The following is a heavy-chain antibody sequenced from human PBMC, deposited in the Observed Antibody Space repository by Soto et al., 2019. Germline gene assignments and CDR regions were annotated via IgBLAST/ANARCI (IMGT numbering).Heavy chain of an antibody. J-gene: IGHJ4*02. CDR2: ISGSGVRT. V-gene: IGHV3-23*01. CDR3: AAVMGSDYDYVWGSLSFDH. Sequence: VQLLQSGGGLVQPGGSLRLSCEASGFIFATTAMGWVRQAPGKGLEWVSTISGSGVRTYYADSVKGRFTISRGNSKNTLFLQMNSLRADDTAVYFCAAVMGSDYDYVWGSLSFDHRGQGALVTVST. D-gene: IGHD3-16*01. CDR1: GFIFATTA.